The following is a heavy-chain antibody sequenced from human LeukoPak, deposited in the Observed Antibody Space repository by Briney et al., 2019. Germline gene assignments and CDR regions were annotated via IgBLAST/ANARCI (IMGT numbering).Heavy chain of an antibody. CDR2: ISGSSSYT. CDR1: GFTFSDYY. CDR3: ARDGKLENYFDC. J-gene: IGHJ4*02. D-gene: IGHD1-1*01. V-gene: IGHV3-11*05. Sequence: GGSLRLSCAASGFTFSDYYMNWIRQAPGKGLEWVSYISGSSSYTNYADSVKGRITISRDNAKNSLYLQMNSLRAEDTAVYYCARDGKLENYFDCWGQGTLVTVS.